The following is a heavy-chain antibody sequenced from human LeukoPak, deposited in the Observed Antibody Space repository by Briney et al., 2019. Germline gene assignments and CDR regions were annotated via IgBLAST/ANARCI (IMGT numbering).Heavy chain of an antibody. J-gene: IGHJ5*02. Sequence: GRSLRLSCAASGFTFSSYAMHWVRQAPGKGLEWVAVISYDGSNKYYADSVKGRLTISRDNSKKTLYLQMNSLRAEDTAVYYCAKDHGSGSYHDPNWFDPWGQGTLVTVSS. V-gene: IGHV3-30-3*01. D-gene: IGHD3-10*01. CDR2: ISYDGSNK. CDR1: GFTFSSYA. CDR3: AKDHGSGSYHDPNWFDP.